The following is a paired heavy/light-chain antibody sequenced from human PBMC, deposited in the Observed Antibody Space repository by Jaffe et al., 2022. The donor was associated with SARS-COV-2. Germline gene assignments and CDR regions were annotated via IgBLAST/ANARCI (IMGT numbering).Heavy chain of an antibody. CDR3: AKDIAIAATGLLDY. CDR2: ISWNSGSL. D-gene: IGHD6-13*01. J-gene: IGHJ4*02. Sequence: EVQLVESGGGLVQPGRSLRLSCAASGFTFDDYAMHWVRQAPGKGLEWVSGISWNSGSLVYADSVKGRFTISRDNAKNSLYLQMNSLRAEDTALYYCAKDIAIAATGLLDYWGQGTLVTVSS. V-gene: IGHV3-9*01. CDR1: GFTFDDYA.
Light chain of an antibody. CDR1: SSNIGSNT. V-gene: IGLV1-44*01. Sequence: QSVLTQPPSASGTPGQRVTISCSGSSSNIGSNTVSWYQQLSGTAPKLLIYSNNQRPSGVPDRFSGSKSGTSASLAISGLQSEDEADYYCAAWDDSLNGVVFGGGTKLTVL. J-gene: IGLJ2*01. CDR2: SNN. CDR3: AAWDDSLNGVV.